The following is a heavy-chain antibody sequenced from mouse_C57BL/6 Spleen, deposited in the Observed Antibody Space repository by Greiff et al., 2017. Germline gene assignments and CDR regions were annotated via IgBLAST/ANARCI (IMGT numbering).Heavy chain of an antibody. CDR2: ILPGSGST. J-gene: IGHJ3*01. CDR1: GYTFTGYW. V-gene: IGHV1-9*01. Sequence: QVQLKQSGAELMKPGASVKLSCKATGYTFTGYWIEWVKQRPGHGLEWIGEILPGSGSTYYNEKFKGKATFTADTSSNTAYMQLSSLTTEDSAIYYCAREGLRRFAYWGQGTLVTVSA. CDR3: AREGLRRFAY. D-gene: IGHD2-4*01.